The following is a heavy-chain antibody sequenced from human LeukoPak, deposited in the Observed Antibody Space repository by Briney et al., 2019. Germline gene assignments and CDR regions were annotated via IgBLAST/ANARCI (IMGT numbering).Heavy chain of an antibody. CDR2: ISPIFGTA. CDR3: ARSILADYYYYYMDV. D-gene: IGHD2-15*01. Sequence: PGASVKVSCKASGGTFSSYAISWVRQAPGQGLEWMGGISPIFGTANYAQKFQGRVTITADKSTSTAYMALSSLRSEDTAVHYCARSILADYYYYYMDVWGKGTTVTVSS. V-gene: IGHV1-69*06. J-gene: IGHJ6*03. CDR1: GGTFSSYA.